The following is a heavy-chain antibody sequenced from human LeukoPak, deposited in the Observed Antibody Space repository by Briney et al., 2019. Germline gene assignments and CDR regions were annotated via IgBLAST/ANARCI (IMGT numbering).Heavy chain of an antibody. J-gene: IGHJ3*02. V-gene: IGHV4-34*01. D-gene: IGHD3-10*01. CDR1: GGSLSGFY. CDR3: ARVMDYGSGRGDDAFDI. Sequence: SETLSLTCAVYGGSLSGFYWSWIRQSPGKGLEWIGEINQSGSTNYNPSLKSRVTISVGTSKNQFSLKLSSVTAADTAVYYCARVMDYGSGRGDDAFDIWGQGTMVTVSS. CDR2: INQSGST.